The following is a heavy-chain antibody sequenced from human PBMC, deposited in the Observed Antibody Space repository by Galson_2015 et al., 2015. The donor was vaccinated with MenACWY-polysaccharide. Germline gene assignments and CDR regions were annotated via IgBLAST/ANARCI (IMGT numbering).Heavy chain of an antibody. CDR1: GFDFTRYS. V-gene: IGHV3-48*01. D-gene: IGHD2-8*02. J-gene: IGHJ4*02. CDR3: VRDWWCGRAACYYFDF. CDR2: ITGSSETI. Sequence: SLRLSCAASGFDFTRYSMNWVRQAPGKGLEWLSYITGSSETIYYADSVKGRFTISRDNAQKSLVLQLRSLTVEDTAVYYCVRDWWCGRAACYYFDFWGQGTLVTVSS.